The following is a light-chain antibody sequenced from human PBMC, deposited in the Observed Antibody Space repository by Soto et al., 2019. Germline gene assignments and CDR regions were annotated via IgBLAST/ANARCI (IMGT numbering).Light chain of an antibody. V-gene: IGKV3-15*01. Sequence: IVIRNSQATLPVSPGERAALSCRASQSVSSNLAWYQQKPGQAPRLLIYGASTRATGISARFSGSGSGTEFTLTISSLQSEDFAVYYCQQYDKWPRTFGQG. J-gene: IGKJ1*01. CDR1: QSVSSN. CDR3: QQYDKWPRT. CDR2: GAS.